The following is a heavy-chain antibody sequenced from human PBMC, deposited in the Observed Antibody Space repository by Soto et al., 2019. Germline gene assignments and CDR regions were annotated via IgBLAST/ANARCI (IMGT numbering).Heavy chain of an antibody. CDR2: IYSGGST. Sequence: SGGSLRLSCAASGFTVSSNYMSWVRQAPGKGLEWVSVIYSGGSTYYADSVKGRFTISRDNSKNTMYLQMNSLRAEDTAVYYCARDKGYYDSSGFDYWGQGTLVTVSS. J-gene: IGHJ4*02. CDR3: ARDKGYYDSSGFDY. CDR1: GFTVSSNY. V-gene: IGHV3-53*01. D-gene: IGHD3-22*01.